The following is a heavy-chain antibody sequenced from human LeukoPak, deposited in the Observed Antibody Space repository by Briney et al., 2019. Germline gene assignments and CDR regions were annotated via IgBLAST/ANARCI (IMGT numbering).Heavy chain of an antibody. CDR3: ARVNRGRGIVGAPRNWFDP. Sequence: GGSLRLSCAASGFTFSSYSMNWVRQAPGKGLEWVSSISSSSSYIYYADSVKGRFTISRDNAKNSLYLQMNSLRAEDTAVYYCARVNRGRGIVGAPRNWFDPWAREPWSPSPQ. CDR1: GFTFSSYS. CDR2: ISSSSSYI. V-gene: IGHV3-21*01. D-gene: IGHD1-26*01. J-gene: IGHJ5*02.